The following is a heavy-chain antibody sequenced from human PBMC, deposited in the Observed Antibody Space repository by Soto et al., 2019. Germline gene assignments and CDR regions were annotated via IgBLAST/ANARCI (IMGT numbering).Heavy chain of an antibody. J-gene: IGHJ5*02. CDR3: ATVATNSYNWLDP. CDR1: GFTFSTFW. D-gene: IGHD5-12*01. Sequence: EVQLVESGGTLVQPGGSLRLSCAASGFTFSTFWMHWVRQAPGKGLVWVSRINTDGSKTTYAASVKGRFTISRDNAKNTVYLQMDSLRAEDTAVYYCATVATNSYNWLDPWGQGTLVNVSS. V-gene: IGHV3-74*01. CDR2: INTDGSKT.